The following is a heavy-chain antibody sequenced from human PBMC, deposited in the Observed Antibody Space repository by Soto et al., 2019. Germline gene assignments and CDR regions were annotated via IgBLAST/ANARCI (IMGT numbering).Heavy chain of an antibody. J-gene: IGHJ6*02. Sequence: QVQLVESGGGVVQPGRSLRLSCAASGFTFSSYAMHWVRQAPGEGLEWVAVISYDGGSNKYYADSVKGRFTISRDNSRNTLYLQMNSLRPEDTAVYYCARVVATITDYYYGMDVWGQGTTVTVSS. CDR1: GFTFSSYA. CDR3: ARVVATITDYYYGMDV. D-gene: IGHD5-12*01. CDR2: ISYDGGSNK. V-gene: IGHV3-30-3*01.